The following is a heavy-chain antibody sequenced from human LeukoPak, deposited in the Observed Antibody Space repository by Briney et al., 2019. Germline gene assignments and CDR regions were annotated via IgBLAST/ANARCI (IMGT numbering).Heavy chain of an antibody. D-gene: IGHD3-22*01. CDR3: VRVGTDSIGSYPDY. Sequence: TGGSLRLSCTASRFTFSSCGMHWVRQAPGQGLEWVAVIWSDGSKKYHADSVKGRFTISRDNTKNMLYLQMNSLRAEDTAIYYCVRVGTDSIGSYPDYWGQGTLVTVTS. V-gene: IGHV3-33*01. CDR2: IWSDGSKK. J-gene: IGHJ4*02. CDR1: RFTFSSCG.